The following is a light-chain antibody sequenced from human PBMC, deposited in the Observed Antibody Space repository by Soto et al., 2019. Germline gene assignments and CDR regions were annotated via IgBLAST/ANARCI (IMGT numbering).Light chain of an antibody. CDR3: QQYSSSPLT. J-gene: IGKJ4*01. CDR1: QSVRSSH. CDR2: GAS. Sequence: EIVLTQSPDTLSLSPGERATLSCRASQSVRSSHLVWYQQKPGQAPRLLIYGASSRATGIPDRFSGSGSGTDFTLTVSRLEPEDFAVYYCQQYSSSPLTLGGGTKVEIK. V-gene: IGKV3-20*01.